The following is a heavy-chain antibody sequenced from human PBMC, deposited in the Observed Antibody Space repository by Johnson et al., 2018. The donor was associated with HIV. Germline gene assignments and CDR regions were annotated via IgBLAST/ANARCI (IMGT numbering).Heavy chain of an antibody. V-gene: IGHV3-33*01. CDR2: IWYDGSNK. CDR1: GFTFSSYG. D-gene: IGHD2-2*01. Sequence: QMQLVESGGGVVQPGRSLRLSCAASGFTFSSYGMHWVRQTPGKGLEWVAVIWYDGSNKYYADSVKGRFTISRDNSKNTLYLQMNSLRAEDTAVYYCASKTPVVEDAFDIWGQGTMVTVSS. J-gene: IGHJ3*02. CDR3: ASKTPVVEDAFDI.